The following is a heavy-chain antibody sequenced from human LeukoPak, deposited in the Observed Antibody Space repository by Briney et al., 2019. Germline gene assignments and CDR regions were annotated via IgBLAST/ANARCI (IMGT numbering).Heavy chain of an antibody. CDR3: TRGTGDSSGYSSYFDY. D-gene: IGHD3-22*01. CDR1: GGSMSSSY. J-gene: IGHJ4*02. Sequence: SETLSLTCTVSGGSMSSSYWSWIRQPAGKGLEWIGRVYTTGGTNYNPSLRSRVTMSIDTSKNQVSLRFNSVTAADTAVYFCTRGTGDSSGYSSYFDYWGQGIMVTVSS. V-gene: IGHV4-4*07. CDR2: VYTTGGT.